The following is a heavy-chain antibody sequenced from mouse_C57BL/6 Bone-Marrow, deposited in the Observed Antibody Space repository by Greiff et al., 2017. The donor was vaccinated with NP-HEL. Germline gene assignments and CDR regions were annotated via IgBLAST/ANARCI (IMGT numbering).Heavy chain of an antibody. Sequence: EVMLVESGGGLVKPGGSLKLSCAASGFTFSSYAMSWVRQTPEKRLEWVATISDGGSYTYYPDNVKGRFTISRDNAKNNLYLQMSHLKSEDTAMYYCAREDWYYGRTVWGTGTTVTVSS. V-gene: IGHV5-4*01. CDR3: AREDWYYGRTV. CDR1: GFTFSSYA. CDR2: ISDGGSYT. D-gene: IGHD1-1*01. J-gene: IGHJ1*03.